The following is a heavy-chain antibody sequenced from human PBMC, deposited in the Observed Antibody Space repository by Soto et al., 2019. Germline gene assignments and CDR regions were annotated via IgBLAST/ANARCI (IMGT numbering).Heavy chain of an antibody. D-gene: IGHD3-22*01. CDR1: GFIFSNYG. CDR2: VSGSGGAT. Sequence: GGSLRLSCAASGFIFSNYGMNWVRQVPGKGPEWVSGVSGSGGATYYADSVQGRFTISRDNTENTLYLQINSLRVDDTAVYYCAKSFDSSGSHLKYFDQWAQGTLVTGSS. CDR3: AKSFDSSGSHLKYFDQ. V-gene: IGHV3-23*01. J-gene: IGHJ4*02.